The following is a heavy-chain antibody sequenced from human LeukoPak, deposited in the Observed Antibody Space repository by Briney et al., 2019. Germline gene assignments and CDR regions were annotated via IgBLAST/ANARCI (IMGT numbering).Heavy chain of an antibody. CDR1: GYYFSAYC. CDR3: ARQWGTYYDH. CDR2: ICPGVSDT. V-gene: IGHV5-51*01. Sequence: GESLKISCDASGYYFSAYCIGWVRQMPGEGLEWMGTICPGVSDTTYSPSFQGQVTISADKFITTAYLQWSSVKASDTAIYYCARQWGTYYDHWGQGTLVTVSS. D-gene: IGHD3-16*01. J-gene: IGHJ4*02.